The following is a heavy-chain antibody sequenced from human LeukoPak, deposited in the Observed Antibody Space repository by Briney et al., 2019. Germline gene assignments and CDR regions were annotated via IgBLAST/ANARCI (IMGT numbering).Heavy chain of an antibody. J-gene: IGHJ4*02. D-gene: IGHD7-27*01. CDR3: ARARLGIGSRPMRKYYFDY. CDR2: MNPNSGNT. V-gene: IGHV1-8*01. Sequence: GASVKVSCKASGYTFTSYDINWVRQATGQGLEWMGWMNPNSGNTGYAQKFQGRVTMTRNTSISTAYMELSSLRSEDTAVYYCARARLGIGSRPMRKYYFDYWGQGTLVTVSS. CDR1: GYTFTSYD.